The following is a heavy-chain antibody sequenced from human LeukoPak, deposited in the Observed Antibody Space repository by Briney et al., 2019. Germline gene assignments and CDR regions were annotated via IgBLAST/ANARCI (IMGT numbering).Heavy chain of an antibody. J-gene: IGHJ3*02. CDR3: ATYYYDSSGYSYDAFDI. CDR2: INADGSST. D-gene: IGHD3-22*01. Sequence: PGGSLRLSCAASGFTFSSYWVHWVRQAPGKGLVWVSRINADGSSTSYADSVKGRFTISRDNAKNTLYLQINSLRADATAVYYCATYYYDSSGYSYDAFDIWGQGTMVTVSS. CDR1: GFTFSSYW. V-gene: IGHV3-74*01.